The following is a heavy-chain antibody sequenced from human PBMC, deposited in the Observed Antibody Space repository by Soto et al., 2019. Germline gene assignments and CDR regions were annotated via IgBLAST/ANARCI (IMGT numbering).Heavy chain of an antibody. V-gene: IGHV3-33*01. J-gene: IGHJ4*02. Sequence: QVQLVESGGGVVQPGRSLRLSCAASGFTFSSYGMHWVRQAPGKGLEWVAVIWYDGSNKYYADSVKGRFTISRDNSKNKLYLQMNSLRAEDTAVYYCARGESEDRLRFLEWLLDYWGQGTLVTVSS. D-gene: IGHD3-3*01. CDR3: ARGESEDRLRFLEWLLDY. CDR2: IWYDGSNK. CDR1: GFTFSSYG.